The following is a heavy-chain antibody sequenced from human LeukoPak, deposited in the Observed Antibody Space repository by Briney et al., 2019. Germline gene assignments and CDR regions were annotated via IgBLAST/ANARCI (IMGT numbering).Heavy chain of an antibody. CDR1: GFTFSSYW. CDR2: IKQDGSEK. D-gene: IGHD2-2*01. V-gene: IGHV3-7*03. J-gene: IGHJ4*02. Sequence: GGSLRHSCAASGFTFSSYWMSWVRQAPGKGLEWVANIKQDGSEKYYVDSVKGRFTISRDNAKNSLYLQMNSLRAEDTAVYYCARSDCSSTSCYLYYFDYWGQGTLVTVSS. CDR3: ARSDCSSTSCYLYYFDY.